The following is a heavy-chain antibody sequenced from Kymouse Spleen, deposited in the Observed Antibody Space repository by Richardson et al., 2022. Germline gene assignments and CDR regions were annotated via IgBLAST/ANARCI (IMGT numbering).Heavy chain of an antibody. CDR3: AKDQTYCGGDCYHDAFDI. J-gene: IGHJ3*02. V-gene: IGHV3-23*04. D-gene: IGHD2-21*02. CDR1: GFTFSSYA. CDR2: ISGSGGST. Sequence: EVQLVESGGGLVQPGGSLRLSCAASGFTFSSYAMSWVRQAPGKGLEWVSAISGSGGSTYYADSVKGRFTISRDNSKNTLYLQMNSLRAEDTAVYYCAKDQTYCGGDCYHDAFDIWGQGTMVTVSS.